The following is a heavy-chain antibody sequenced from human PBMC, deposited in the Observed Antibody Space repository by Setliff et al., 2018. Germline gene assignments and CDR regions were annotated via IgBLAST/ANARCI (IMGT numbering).Heavy chain of an antibody. Sequence: PGGSLRLSCAASGFTFSSYGMHWVRQAPGKGLEWVAVIWYNGSNKYYADSVKGRFTISRDNSKNTLYLQMNSLRAEDTAVYYCAKYAYSGYDSHLWFDPWGQGTLVTVSS. CDR3: AKYAYSGYDSHLWFDP. CDR1: GFTFSSYG. D-gene: IGHD5-12*01. J-gene: IGHJ5*02. V-gene: IGHV3-33*06. CDR2: IWYNGSNK.